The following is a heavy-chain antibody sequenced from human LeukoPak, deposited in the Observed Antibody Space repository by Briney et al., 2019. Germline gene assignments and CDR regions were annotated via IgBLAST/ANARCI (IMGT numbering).Heavy chain of an antibody. CDR3: ARGRYYDSSGYRPYYYYYYLNV. J-gene: IGHJ6*03. CDR1: GGSIRDYY. D-gene: IGHD3-22*01. Sequence: PSETLSLTCTVSGGSIRDYYWSWIRQPPGKGLEWIGYIYYSGRTKYNPSLKSRLTMSVDTSKNQFSLKLSTVTAADTAVYYCARGRYYDSSGYRPYYYYYYLNVWGKGTTVTVSS. V-gene: IGHV4-59*01. CDR2: IYYSGRT.